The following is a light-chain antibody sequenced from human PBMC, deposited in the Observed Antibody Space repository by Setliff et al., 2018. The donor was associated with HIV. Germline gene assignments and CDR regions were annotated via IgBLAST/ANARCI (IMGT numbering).Light chain of an antibody. V-gene: IGLV1-51*01. J-gene: IGLJ1*01. CDR3: GAWDTSLAAYV. Sequence: SVLTQPPSVSAAPGQKVSISCSGSSSNIGERSVSWYQQLPGTAPKLLIHDNHERPSGIPERFSGSTSGTSATLGITGLQTGDEADYYCGAWDTSLAAYVFGTGTKV. CDR2: DNH. CDR1: SSNIGERS.